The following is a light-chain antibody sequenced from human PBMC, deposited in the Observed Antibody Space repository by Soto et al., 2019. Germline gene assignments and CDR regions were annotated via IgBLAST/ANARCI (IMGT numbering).Light chain of an antibody. J-gene: IGKJ1*01. V-gene: IGKV1-5*01. CDR2: DAY. CDR3: QQYDPYSPWT. Sequence: DIQMTQSPSTLSASVGDRVTITCRASQSISSWLAWYQQKPGKAPKLLIYDAYNLESGVPSRFSGSGSGTEFTLTISSLQPEDFATYYCQQYDPYSPWTFGQGTKVDIK. CDR1: QSISSW.